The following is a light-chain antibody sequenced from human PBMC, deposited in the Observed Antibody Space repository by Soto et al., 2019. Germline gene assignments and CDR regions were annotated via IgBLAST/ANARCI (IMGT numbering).Light chain of an antibody. V-gene: IGLV2-14*02. CDR3: SSYTSRNTLYV. CDR2: EGS. J-gene: IGLJ1*01. CDR1: SNDVESYNL. Sequence: QSVLTQPASVSGSPGQSITISCTGTSNDVESYNLVSWYQQHPGKAPKLMIYEGSKRPSRVSNRFSGSKSANTASLTISGLQAEDEADYYCSSYTSRNTLYVFGTGTKLTVL.